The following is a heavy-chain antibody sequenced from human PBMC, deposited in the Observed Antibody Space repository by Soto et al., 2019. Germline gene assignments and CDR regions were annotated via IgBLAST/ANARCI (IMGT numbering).Heavy chain of an antibody. J-gene: IGHJ4*02. CDR1: GGLFSIFA. Sequence: SVKVSCKDSGGLFSIFAISCVRQAPGQGLEWMGGIIPVFGTTNYAQKFQGRVTITADESTNTAYMELSSLTSDDTAMYYCARGGGPYVWFNEFWGQGTQVTVSS. CDR3: ARGGGPYVWFNEF. CDR2: IIPVFGTT. D-gene: IGHD3-10*02. V-gene: IGHV1-69*13.